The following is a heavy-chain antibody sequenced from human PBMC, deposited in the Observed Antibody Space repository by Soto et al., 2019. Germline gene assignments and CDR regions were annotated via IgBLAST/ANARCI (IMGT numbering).Heavy chain of an antibody. D-gene: IGHD3-16*01. CDR1: GFSLTTRGVG. Sequence: QITLKESGPTLVKPTQTLTLTCTFSGFSLTTRGVGVGWIRQPPGKALECLALIYWDDDKRYSPSLQSRLSLTMDTSKNQVVLTMTNVDPVDTATYYCAHIPNYYQYDWFDPWGQGTLVSVSS. CDR2: IYWDDDK. V-gene: IGHV2-5*02. J-gene: IGHJ5*02. CDR3: AHIPNYYQYDWFDP.